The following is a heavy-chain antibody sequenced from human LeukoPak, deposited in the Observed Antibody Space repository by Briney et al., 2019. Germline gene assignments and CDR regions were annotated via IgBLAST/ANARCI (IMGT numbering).Heavy chain of an antibody. V-gene: IGHV1-2*02. CDR3: ATVISSSWGNWFDP. Sequence: ASVKVSCKASGYTFTGYYMHWVRQAPGRGLEWMGWINPNSGGTNYAQKFQGRVTMTRDTSISTAYMELSRLRSDDTAVYYCATVISSSWGNWFDPWGQGTLVTVSS. CDR1: GYTFTGYY. J-gene: IGHJ5*02. D-gene: IGHD6-13*01. CDR2: INPNSGGT.